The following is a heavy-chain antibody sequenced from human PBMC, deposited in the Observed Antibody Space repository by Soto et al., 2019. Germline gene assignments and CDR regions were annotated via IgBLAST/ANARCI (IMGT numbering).Heavy chain of an antibody. CDR2: ISYDGSNK. CDR3: AKEIQDIVVVPAASPASHYYYYGMDV. CDR1: GFTFSSYG. J-gene: IGHJ6*02. V-gene: IGHV3-30*18. D-gene: IGHD2-2*01. Sequence: LRLSCAASGFTFSSYGMHWVRQAPGKGLEWVAVISYDGSNKYYADSVKGRFTISRDNSKNTLYLQMNSLRAEDTAVYYCAKEIQDIVVVPAASPASHYYYYGMDVWGQGTTVTVSS.